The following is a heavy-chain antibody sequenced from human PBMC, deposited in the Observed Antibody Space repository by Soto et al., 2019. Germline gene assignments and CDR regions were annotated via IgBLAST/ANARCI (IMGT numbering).Heavy chain of an antibody. CDR1: GYTFTSYG. CDR3: ARDLNSYYYGSGSYYNAY. V-gene: IGHV1-18*01. CDR2: ISAYNGNT. D-gene: IGHD3-10*01. Sequence: VESGAEVKKPGASVKVSCTASGYTFTSYGISWVRQAPGQGLEWMGWISAYNGNTNYAQKLQGRVTMTTDTSTSTAYMELRSLRSDDTAVYYCARDLNSYYYGSGSYYNAYWGQGTLVTVSS. J-gene: IGHJ4*02.